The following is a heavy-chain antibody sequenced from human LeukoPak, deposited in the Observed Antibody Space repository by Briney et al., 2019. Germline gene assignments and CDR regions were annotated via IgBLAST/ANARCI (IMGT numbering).Heavy chain of an antibody. CDR3: ARGGVDDYGSGTYYLMYYFDY. J-gene: IGHJ4*02. D-gene: IGHD3-10*01. Sequence: GGSLRLSCAASGFTFNTYGMSWVRQAPGKGLEWVSGISGSGGATYYADSVKGRFTISRDDPHNTLYLQMNSLRAEDTAVYFCARGGVDDYGSGTYYLMYYFDYWGQGALVTVSS. V-gene: IGHV3-23*01. CDR2: ISGSGGAT. CDR1: GFTFNTYG.